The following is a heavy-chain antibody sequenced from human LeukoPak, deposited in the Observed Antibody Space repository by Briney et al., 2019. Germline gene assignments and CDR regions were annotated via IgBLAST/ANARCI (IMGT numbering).Heavy chain of an antibody. CDR3: ARAGDEGYSYDY. J-gene: IGHJ4*02. Sequence: PSETLSLTCTVSGGSISSSSYYWGWIRQPPGKGLEWIGSIYYSGSTYYNPSLKSRVTISVDTSKNQFSLKLSSVTAADTAVYYCARAGDEGYSYDYWGQGTLVTVSS. V-gene: IGHV4-39*07. D-gene: IGHD5-24*01. CDR1: GGSISSSSYY. CDR2: IYYSGST.